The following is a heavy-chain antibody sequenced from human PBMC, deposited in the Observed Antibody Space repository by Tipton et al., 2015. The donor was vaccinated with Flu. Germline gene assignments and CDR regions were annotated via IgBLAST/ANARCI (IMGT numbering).Heavy chain of an antibody. CDR1: GGPISSGSYY. Sequence: TLSLTCTVSGGPISSGSYYWSWIRQPAGKGLEWIGRIYTSGSTNYNPSLKSRVTISVDTSKNQFSLKLSSVTAADTAGYYCARSKYPPQGGVVDDYWGQGTLVTVSS. V-gene: IGHV4-61*02. CDR2: IYTSGST. CDR3: ARSKYPPQGGVVDDY. D-gene: IGHD3-3*01. J-gene: IGHJ4*02.